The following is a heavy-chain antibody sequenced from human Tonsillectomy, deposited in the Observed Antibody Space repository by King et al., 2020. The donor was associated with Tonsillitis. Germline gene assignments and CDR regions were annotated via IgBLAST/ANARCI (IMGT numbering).Heavy chain of an antibody. CDR1: GFTFSSYA. J-gene: IGHJ3*02. CDR3: AREGVYYYDSSGYWTNTHAFDI. D-gene: IGHD3-22*01. V-gene: IGHV3-30*04. Sequence: VQLVESGGGVVQPGRSLRLSCAASGFTFSSYAMHWVRQAPGKGLEWVAVISYDGSNKYYADSVKGRFTISRDNSKNTLYLQMNSLRAEDTAVYYCAREGVYYYDSSGYWTNTHAFDIWGQGTMVTVSS. CDR2: ISYDGSNK.